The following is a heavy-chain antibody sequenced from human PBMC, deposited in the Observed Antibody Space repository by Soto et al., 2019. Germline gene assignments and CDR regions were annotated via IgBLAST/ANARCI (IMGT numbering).Heavy chain of an antibody. CDR3: VKGGYYYDTSGPTFDY. Sequence: GGSLRLSCAASGFTFSSCAMSWVRQAPGQGLEWVSSVTGSGGTTYYADSVKGQFTISRDNSKSTLYLQMNSLRVEDTAVYYCVKGGYYYDTSGPTFDYWGQGTVVTVSS. J-gene: IGHJ4*02. CDR2: VTGSGGTT. V-gene: IGHV3-23*01. D-gene: IGHD3-22*01. CDR1: GFTFSSCA.